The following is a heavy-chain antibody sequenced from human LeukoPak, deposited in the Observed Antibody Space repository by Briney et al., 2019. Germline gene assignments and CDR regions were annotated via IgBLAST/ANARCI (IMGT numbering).Heavy chain of an antibody. J-gene: IGHJ4*02. Sequence: PGGSLRLSCAASGFTFSSYAMSWVRQAPGKGLEWVSAISGSGGSTYYADSVKGRFTISRDNSKNTLYLQMNSLRAEDTAVYYCAKEITRTYDYVWGTYFDYWGQGTLVTVSS. CDR2: ISGSGGST. V-gene: IGHV3-23*01. D-gene: IGHD3-16*01. CDR1: GFTFSSYA. CDR3: AKEITRTYDYVWGTYFDY.